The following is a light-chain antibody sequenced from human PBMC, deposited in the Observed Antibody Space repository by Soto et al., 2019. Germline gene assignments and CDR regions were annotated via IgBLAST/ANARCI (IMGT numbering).Light chain of an antibody. Sequence: DIVLTQSPGTLSLSPGERATLFCSASQSINSNFLAWYQQKPGQAPRLLMYGASIRATGTPDRFSGSGSVTDFTLTISRLEADDFAQYFCQNYGSPPVTFGGGTKVEIK. V-gene: IGKV3-20*01. CDR1: QSINSNF. J-gene: IGKJ4*01. CDR3: QNYGSPPVT. CDR2: GAS.